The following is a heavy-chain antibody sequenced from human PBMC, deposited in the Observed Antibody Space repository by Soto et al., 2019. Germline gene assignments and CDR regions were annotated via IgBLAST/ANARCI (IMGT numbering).Heavy chain of an antibody. J-gene: IGHJ4*02. CDR1: GGSVSSGSYY. V-gene: IGHV4-61*01. D-gene: IGHD3-3*01. CDR2: IYYSGST. Sequence: SESLSLTCTVSGGSVSSGSYYWSWIRQPPGKGLEWIGYIYYSGSTNYNPSLKSRVTISVDTSKNQFSLKLSSVTAADTAVYYCARGEGYYDFWSGYYSSFDYWGQGTLVTVSS. CDR3: ARGEGYYDFWSGYYSSFDY.